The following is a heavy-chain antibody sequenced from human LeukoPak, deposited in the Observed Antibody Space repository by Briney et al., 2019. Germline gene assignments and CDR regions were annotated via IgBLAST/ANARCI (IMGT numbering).Heavy chain of an antibody. Sequence: HGESLKISCKGSGYSFTSYWIGWVRQVPGKGLEWMGIIYPGDSDTRYSPSFQGQVTISADKSISTAYLQWSSLKASDTAMYYCARTHYYDTPLYYYYGMDVWGQGTTVTVFS. J-gene: IGHJ6*02. CDR3: ARTHYYDTPLYYYYGMDV. CDR2: IYPGDSDT. V-gene: IGHV5-51*01. D-gene: IGHD3-22*01. CDR1: GYSFTSYW.